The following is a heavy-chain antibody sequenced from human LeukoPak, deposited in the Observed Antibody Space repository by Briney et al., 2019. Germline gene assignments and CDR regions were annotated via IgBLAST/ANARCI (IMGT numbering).Heavy chain of an antibody. J-gene: IGHJ4*02. D-gene: IGHD3-22*01. V-gene: IGHV3-7*01. Sequence: PGGPRRPPCTAPEFTFSNYWSSWVPQAPGKGRGWVAKIKQEGSETYSVDSVKGRFTISRDNAKNSLYLQMNSLRAEDTALYYCARGGQYSGYYYFDYWGQGTLVTVSS. CDR2: IKQEGSET. CDR1: EFTFSNYW. CDR3: ARGGQYSGYYYFDY.